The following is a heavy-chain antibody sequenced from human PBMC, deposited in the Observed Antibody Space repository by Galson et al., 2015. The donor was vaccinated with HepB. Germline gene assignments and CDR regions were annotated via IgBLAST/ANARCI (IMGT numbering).Heavy chain of an antibody. Sequence: SLRLSCVASGFTFSAYNMHWVRQAPVKGLEWLAIISPDGSRTFYADSVRGQFTISRDNSKNTLFLQVDGLRPEDTAMYYCARDFEWNFDLWGQGTLVTVSS. D-gene: IGHD3-9*01. CDR2: ISPDGSRT. CDR1: GFTFSAYN. CDR3: ARDFEWNFDL. J-gene: IGHJ4*02. V-gene: IGHV3-30-3*01.